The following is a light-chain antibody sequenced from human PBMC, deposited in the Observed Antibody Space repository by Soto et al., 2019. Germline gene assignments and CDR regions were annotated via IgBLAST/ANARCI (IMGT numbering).Light chain of an antibody. CDR1: QGISSY. V-gene: IGKV1-9*01. J-gene: IGKJ4*01. CDR2: AAS. CDR3: QQFNSCPLT. Sequence: DIQLTQSPSFLSASVGDRVIITCRASQGISSYLAWYQQKPGKAPKLLIYAASTLQSGIPSGFSGSGSGTEFTLTISSLQPEDFATYYGQQFNSCPLTVGGRTKVDIK.